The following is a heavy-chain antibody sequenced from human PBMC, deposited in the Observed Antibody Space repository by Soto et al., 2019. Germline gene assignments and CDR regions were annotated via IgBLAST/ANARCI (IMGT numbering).Heavy chain of an antibody. Sequence: GESLKISCHASGYRFSIFWIGWVRQMPGKGLEWMGIAQPGYSDTRYSPAFQGHVTISADESTNTAYLQWSSLRASDTAMYFCARHGYSSSWYPDHWGQGTLVTVSS. J-gene: IGHJ4*02. V-gene: IGHV5-51*01. D-gene: IGHD6-13*01. CDR3: ARHGYSSSWYPDH. CDR2: AQPGYSDT. CDR1: GYRFSIFW.